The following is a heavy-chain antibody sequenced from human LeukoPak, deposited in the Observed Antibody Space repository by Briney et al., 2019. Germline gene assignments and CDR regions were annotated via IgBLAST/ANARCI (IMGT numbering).Heavy chain of an antibody. D-gene: IGHD6-19*01. CDR1: GFTLSNYG. J-gene: IGHJ4*02. Sequence: GGSLSLSCAASGFTLSNYGMHWVRQAPGKGLEWVPFLGYDGSNKFYADSVKGRFTISRDNSKNTMLLQMYSLRPEDTALYYCAKDMGSGWYRANFDYWGRGTLVTVSS. CDR3: AKDMGSGWYRANFDY. V-gene: IGHV3-30*02. CDR2: LGYDGSNK.